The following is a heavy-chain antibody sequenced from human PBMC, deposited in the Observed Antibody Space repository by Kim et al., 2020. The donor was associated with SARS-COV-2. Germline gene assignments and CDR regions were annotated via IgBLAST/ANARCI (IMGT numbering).Heavy chain of an antibody. J-gene: IGHJ6*02. CDR2: IIPIFGTA. CDR3: AREGSGLITHYYYGMDV. Sequence: SVKVSCKASGGTFSSYAISWVRQAPGQGLEWMGGIIPIFGTANYAQKFQGRVTITADESKSTAYMELSSLRSEDTAVYDCAREGSGLITHYYYGMDVWGQGTTVTVSS. V-gene: IGHV1-69*13. CDR1: GGTFSSYA. D-gene: IGHD3-22*01.